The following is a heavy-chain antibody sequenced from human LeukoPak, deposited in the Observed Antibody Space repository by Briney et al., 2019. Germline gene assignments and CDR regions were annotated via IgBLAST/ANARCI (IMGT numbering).Heavy chain of an antibody. Sequence: ASVKISCKVSGYTLTELSMHWVRQAPGQRLEWMGWINAGNGNTKYSQKFQGRVTITRDTSASTAYMELSSLRSEDTAVYYCARGQSSSSWYYWGQGTLVTVSS. V-gene: IGHV1-3*01. CDR1: GYTLTELS. J-gene: IGHJ4*02. CDR3: ARGQSSSSWYY. D-gene: IGHD6-13*01. CDR2: INAGNGNT.